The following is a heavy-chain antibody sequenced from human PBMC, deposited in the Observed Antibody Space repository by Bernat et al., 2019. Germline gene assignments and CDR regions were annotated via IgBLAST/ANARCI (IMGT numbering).Heavy chain of an antibody. Sequence: EVQLVETGGGLIQPGGSLRLSCAASGFSVSSNYMSWVRQAPGKGLEWVSVIDGGGTTYYAESVKGRFTVSRDDSKNTLYLQMRRLRVEETAVDYCARGAVYASSRYSSPFDYWGQGTLVTVSS. CDR1: GFSVSSNY. V-gene: IGHV3-53*02. J-gene: IGHJ4*02. D-gene: IGHD6-13*01. CDR3: ARGAVYASSRYSSPFDY. CDR2: IDGGGTT.